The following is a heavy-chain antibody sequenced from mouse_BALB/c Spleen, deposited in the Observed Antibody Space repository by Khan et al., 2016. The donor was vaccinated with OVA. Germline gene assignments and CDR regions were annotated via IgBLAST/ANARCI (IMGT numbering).Heavy chain of an antibody. V-gene: IGHV9-1*02. CDR1: GYTFTNYG. D-gene: IGHD2-12*01. CDR3: ARIAYVGYSDD. CDR2: INTYTGEP. J-gene: IGHJ1*01. Sequence: QIQLVQSGPELKKPGETVKISCKASGYTFTNYGMNWVKQAPGKGLKWMGWINTYTGEPTYADDFKGRFVFSLETSSSTAYLHISNLKNEDIAAYFCARIAYVGYSDDWGEGTTVTVSS.